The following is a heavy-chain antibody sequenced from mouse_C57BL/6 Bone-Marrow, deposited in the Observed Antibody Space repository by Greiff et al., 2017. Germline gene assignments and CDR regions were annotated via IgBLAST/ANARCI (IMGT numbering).Heavy chain of an antibody. Sequence: VQLQQSGPGLVQPSQSLSITCTVSGFSLTSYGVHWVRQSPGTGLEWLGVIWSGGSTDYNAAFIYRLSISKDNSKSQVFFKMNRLQADDTAIYYCAREDGSSSYYAMDYWGQGTSVTVSS. D-gene: IGHD1-1*01. CDR3: AREDGSSSYYAMDY. CDR1: GFSLTSYG. CDR2: IWSGGST. J-gene: IGHJ4*01. V-gene: IGHV2-2*01.